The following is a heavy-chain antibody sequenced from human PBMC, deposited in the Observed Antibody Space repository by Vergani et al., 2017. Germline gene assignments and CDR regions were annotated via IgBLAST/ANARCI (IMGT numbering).Heavy chain of an antibody. Sequence: QVQLQQWGAGLLKPSETLSLTCAVYGGSFSGYYWSWIRQPPGKGLEWIGEINHSGSTNYNPSLKSRVTISVDTSKNQFSLKLSSVTAADTAVYYCARQWYNWNDNGMDVWGQGTTVTVSS. D-gene: IGHD1-20*01. CDR1: GGSFSGYY. J-gene: IGHJ6*02. V-gene: IGHV4-34*01. CDR3: ARQWYNWNDNGMDV. CDR2: INHSGST.